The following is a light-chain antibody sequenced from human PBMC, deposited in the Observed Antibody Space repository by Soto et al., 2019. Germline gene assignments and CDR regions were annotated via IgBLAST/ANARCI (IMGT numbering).Light chain of an antibody. CDR2: DVS. J-gene: IGLJ1*01. Sequence: QSVLTQPASVSGSPGQSITISCTGISSDVGGYNYVSWYQQHPGKAPKLMIYDVSNRPSGVSNRFSGSKSGNTASLTISGLQAEDEADYYCSSYTSSSTLYVFGTGT. V-gene: IGLV2-14*01. CDR1: SSDVGGYNY. CDR3: SSYTSSSTLYV.